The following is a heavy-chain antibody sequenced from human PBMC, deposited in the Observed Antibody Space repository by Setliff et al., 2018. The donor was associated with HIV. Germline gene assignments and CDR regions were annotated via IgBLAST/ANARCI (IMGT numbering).Heavy chain of an antibody. Sequence: SETLSLTCTVSGGSFSRSQSYWGWVRQPPGKGLEWLGNILYTEITFYNPSLKSRVTMSVDTSKDQFSLNLNPVTAADTAVYYCARPQLGLGGGSHFDYWGQGILVTVSS. CDR3: ARPQLGLGGGSHFDY. J-gene: IGHJ4*02. D-gene: IGHD1-1*01. CDR2: ILYTEIT. CDR1: GGSFSRSQSY. V-gene: IGHV4-39*01.